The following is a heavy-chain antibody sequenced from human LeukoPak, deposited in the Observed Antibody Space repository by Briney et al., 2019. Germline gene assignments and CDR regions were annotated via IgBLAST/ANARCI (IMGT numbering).Heavy chain of an antibody. D-gene: IGHD6-19*01. V-gene: IGHV4-59*01. CDR3: ARDRGSTGYYYLDS. CDR2: IYHTGST. J-gene: IGHJ4*02. Sequence: SETLSLTCSVSGGPITEYYWSWIRQPPGKGLEWIGYIYHTGSTNYSPSLKSRVPMSVDASRNQFSLKLVPVTAADTAVYYCARDRGSTGYYYLDSWGQGILVTVSS. CDR1: GGPITEYY.